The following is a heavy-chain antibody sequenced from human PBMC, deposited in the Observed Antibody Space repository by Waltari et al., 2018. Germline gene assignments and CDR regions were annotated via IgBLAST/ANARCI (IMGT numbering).Heavy chain of an antibody. J-gene: IGHJ4*02. CDR1: GYTFTDYY. V-gene: IGHV1-2*02. Sequence: QMQLVQSGTEVKKPGASVKVSCETSGYTFTDYYIHWVRQAPGQGREWMGWSNPNRGDTNDAQKFQGRVTMTRDTSISTAYMELSRLRSDDAAVYYCARLGVTCSGAMCYSVDSWGQGTLVTVAS. D-gene: IGHD2-15*01. CDR2: SNPNRGDT. CDR3: ARLGVTCSGAMCYSVDS.